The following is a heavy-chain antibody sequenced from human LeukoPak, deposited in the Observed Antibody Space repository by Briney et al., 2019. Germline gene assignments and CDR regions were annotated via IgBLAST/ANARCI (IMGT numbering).Heavy chain of an antibody. J-gene: IGHJ5*02. Sequence: SETLSLTCTVSGGSISSSNYYWGWIRQPPGKGLEWIGSMYYSGYTYYNPCLKSRVTISLDTSKNLFSLKLSSVTAADTAVYYCARNKYGHVNWFDPWGQGTLVTVSS. CDR1: GGSISSSNYY. V-gene: IGHV4-39*07. CDR2: MYYSGYT. CDR3: ARNKYGHVNWFDP. D-gene: IGHD2-8*01.